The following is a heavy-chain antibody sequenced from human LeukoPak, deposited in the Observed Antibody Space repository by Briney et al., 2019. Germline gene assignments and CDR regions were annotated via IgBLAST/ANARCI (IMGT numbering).Heavy chain of an antibody. CDR1: GFTFSDYY. D-gene: IGHD2-2*01. V-gene: IGHV3-11*01. Sequence: GGSLRLSCAASGFTFSDYYMSWIRQAPGKGLEWVSYISSSVITIYYADSVKGRFTISRDNAKNSLYLQMNSLRAEDTAVYYCARELPAAEGDYYYYYGMDVWGQGTTVAVSS. CDR3: ARELPAAEGDYYYYYGMDV. J-gene: IGHJ6*02. CDR2: ISSSVITI.